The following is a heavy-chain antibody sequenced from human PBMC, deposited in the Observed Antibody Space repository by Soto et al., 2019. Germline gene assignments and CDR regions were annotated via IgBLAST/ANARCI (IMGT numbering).Heavy chain of an antibody. CDR2: ISDDSSYI. CDR3: ATPYYFNH. D-gene: IGHD3-16*01. Sequence: GGSLRLSCAASGFMFSAYTMNWVRQAPGKGLEWLSSISDDSSYIDYADSLRGRFTVSRDNARNSLYLQIDSLGVEDTAGYYCATPYYFNHWGPGTLVTVSS. CDR1: GFMFSAYT. V-gene: IGHV3-21*06. J-gene: IGHJ1*01.